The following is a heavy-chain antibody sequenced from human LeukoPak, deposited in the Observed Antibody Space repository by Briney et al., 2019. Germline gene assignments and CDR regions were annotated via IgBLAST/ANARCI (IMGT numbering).Heavy chain of an antibody. CDR1: GFTFSTYA. J-gene: IGHJ6*02. D-gene: IGHD3-10*01. CDR2: LSGSGGST. CDR3: AKELKHYFGSGTYYIPYYGMDV. Sequence: GSLRLSCAASGFTFSTYAMSWVRQAPGKGLEWVSGLSGSGGSTNYADSVKGRFTISRDNSKNTLYLQMLSLRAEDTAVYYCAKELKHYFGSGTYYIPYYGMDVWGQGTTVTVSS. V-gene: IGHV3-23*01.